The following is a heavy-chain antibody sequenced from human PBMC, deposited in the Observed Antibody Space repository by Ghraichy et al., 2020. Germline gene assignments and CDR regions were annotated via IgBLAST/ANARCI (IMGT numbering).Heavy chain of an antibody. V-gene: IGHV3-23*01. CDR1: GFTFSTYA. CDR3: ATFYSSSWYNWFDP. J-gene: IGHJ5*02. D-gene: IGHD6-13*01. CDR2: ISGSGSST. Sequence: GGSLRLSCAASGFTFSTYAMSWVRRAPGKGLEWVSGISGSGSSTYYADSVKGRFTISRDNSKNTLYLQMNSLRAEDTAVYYCATFYSSSWYNWFDPWGQGTLVTVSS.